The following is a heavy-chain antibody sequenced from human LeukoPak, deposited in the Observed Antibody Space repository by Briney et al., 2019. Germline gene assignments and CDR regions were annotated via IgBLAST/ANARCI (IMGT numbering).Heavy chain of an antibody. CDR2: IYFSGNT. CDR3: VRREYSNKSPFDY. V-gene: IGHV4-39*01. CDR1: GGSISESNYY. J-gene: IGHJ4*02. D-gene: IGHD4-11*01. Sequence: SETLSLTCSVSGGSISESNYYWGWIRQPPGTGLEWIGSIYFSGNTYHNSSLKSRVTISVDTSKNQFSLKLNSVTAADTAVYYCVRREYSNKSPFDYWGQGTLVTVSS.